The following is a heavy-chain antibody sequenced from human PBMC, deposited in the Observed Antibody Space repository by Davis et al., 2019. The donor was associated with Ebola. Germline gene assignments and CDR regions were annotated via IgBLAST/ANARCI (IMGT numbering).Heavy chain of an antibody. D-gene: IGHD3-10*01. J-gene: IGHJ4*02. Sequence: SETLSLTCTVSGVSVRSGSYYWTWIRQPPGKGLEWIGYIYYSGSTNYNPSLKSRVTISVDTSKNQFSLKLSSLTAADTAVYYCARVSWGFIDYWGQGTLVTVSS. V-gene: IGHV4-61*01. CDR1: GVSVRSGSYY. CDR2: IYYSGST. CDR3: ARVSWGFIDY.